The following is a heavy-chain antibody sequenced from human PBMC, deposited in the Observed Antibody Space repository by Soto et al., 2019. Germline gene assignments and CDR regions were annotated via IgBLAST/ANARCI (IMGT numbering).Heavy chain of an antibody. J-gene: IGHJ6*02. V-gene: IGHV4-34*01. CDR2: INHSGST. Sequence: QVQLQQWGAGLLKPSETLSLTCAVYGGSFSGYYWSWIRQPPGEGLEWIGEINHSGSTNSNPSLKGRVTISVDPSKHPLSLKLSSVTAADTAVYYCARVTGRYYYGMDVWGQGTTVTVSS. CDR3: ARVTGRYYYGMDV. CDR1: GGSFSGYY.